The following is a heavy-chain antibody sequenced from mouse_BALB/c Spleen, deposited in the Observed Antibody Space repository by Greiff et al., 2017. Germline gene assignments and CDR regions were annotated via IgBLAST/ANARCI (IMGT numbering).Heavy chain of an antibody. J-gene: IGHJ4*01. CDR2: IWSGGST. CDR3: ARRRGYDEGYAMDY. Sequence: QVQLQQSGPGLVQPSQSLSITCTVSGFSLTSYGVHWVRQSPGKGLEWLGVIWSGGSTDYNAAFISRLSISKDNSKSQVFFKMNSLQADDTAMYYWARRRGYDEGYAMDYWGQGTSVTVSS. V-gene: IGHV2-2*01. CDR1: GFSLTSYG. D-gene: IGHD2-14*01.